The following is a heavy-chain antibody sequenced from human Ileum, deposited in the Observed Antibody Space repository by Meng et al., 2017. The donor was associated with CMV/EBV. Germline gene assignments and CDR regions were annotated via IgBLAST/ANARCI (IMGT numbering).Heavy chain of an antibody. CDR3: ATGPLADY. CDR1: GLTFNSYN. CDR2: ISSSSSYI. Sequence: EVPRVQSGGGLSQPGASTGLADAASGLTFNSYNMNGVRQAPGKGLEWVSSISSSSSYIYYADSVKGRFTISRDNAKNSLYLQMNSLRAEDTAVYYCATGPLADYWGQGTLVTVSS. J-gene: IGHJ4*01. V-gene: IGHV3-21*01.